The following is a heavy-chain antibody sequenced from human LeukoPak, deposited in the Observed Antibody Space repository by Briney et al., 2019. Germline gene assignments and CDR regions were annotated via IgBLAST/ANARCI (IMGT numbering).Heavy chain of an antibody. Sequence: PSETLSLTCAVSGGSISSSNWWSWVHQPPGKGLEWIGEIYHSGSTNYNPSLKSRVTISVDKSKNQFSLKLSSVTAADTAVYYCARDRGDYDSSGYYFDYWGQGTLVTVSS. CDR3: ARDRGDYDSSGYYFDY. D-gene: IGHD3-22*01. J-gene: IGHJ4*02. CDR2: IYHSGST. V-gene: IGHV4-4*02. CDR1: GGSISSSNW.